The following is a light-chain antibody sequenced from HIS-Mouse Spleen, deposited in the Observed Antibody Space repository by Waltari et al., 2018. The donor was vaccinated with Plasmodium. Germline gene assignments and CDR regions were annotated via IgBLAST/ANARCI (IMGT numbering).Light chain of an antibody. CDR3: SSYTSSSTVV. CDR1: SSDVGGYNY. V-gene: IGLV2-14*03. CDR2: DVS. J-gene: IGLJ2*01. Sequence: QSALTQPASVSGSPGQSHTIPCTGTSSDVGGYNYVSWYQQHPGKAPKLIIYDVSNRPSGVSNRFSGSKSGNTASLTISGLQAEDEADYYCSSYTSSSTVVFGGGTKLTVL.